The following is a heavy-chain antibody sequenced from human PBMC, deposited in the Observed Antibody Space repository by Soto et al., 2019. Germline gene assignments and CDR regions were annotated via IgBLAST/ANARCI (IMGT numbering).Heavy chain of an antibody. CDR3: ARDWRGLGY. CDR1: GFTFSIYW. V-gene: IGHV3-7*03. Sequence: EVQLMESGGGVVQPGGSLRLSCAASGFTFSIYWMTWVRQAPGKGLEWVANIIKDGSEKSYADSVKGRFTISRDNAKNSLYLEMNSLRVEDTAVYYCARDWRGLGYWGQGTLVTVSA. D-gene: IGHD3-3*01. J-gene: IGHJ4*02. CDR2: IIKDGSEK.